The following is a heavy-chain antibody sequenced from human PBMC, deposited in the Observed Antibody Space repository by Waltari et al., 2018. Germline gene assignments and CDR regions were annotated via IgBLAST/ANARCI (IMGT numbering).Heavy chain of an antibody. D-gene: IGHD5-18*01. J-gene: IGHJ4*02. CDR3: ARGVDTAMGIDY. V-gene: IGHV3-33*01. Sequence: QVQLVESGGGVVQPGRSLRLSCAASGFTFSRYGLHWVRQAPGKGLEWVAVIWYDGSNKYYADSVKGRFTISRDNSKNTLYLQMNSLRAEDTAVYYCARGVDTAMGIDYWGQGTLVTVSS. CDR1: GFTFSRYG. CDR2: IWYDGSNK.